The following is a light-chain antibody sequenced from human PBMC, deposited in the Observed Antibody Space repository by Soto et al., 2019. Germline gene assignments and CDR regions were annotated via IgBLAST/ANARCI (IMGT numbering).Light chain of an antibody. CDR1: QSVSSSY. CDR3: QQYGSSIT. V-gene: IGKV3-20*01. CDR2: GAS. Sequence: ILLTQSPGNLSLSPGERATLSCRARQSVSSSYLAWYQQKPGQAPSLLIYGASSRATGIPDRFSGSGSGTDFTLTISRLEPEDSAVYYCQQYGSSITFGQGTRLEIK. J-gene: IGKJ5*01.